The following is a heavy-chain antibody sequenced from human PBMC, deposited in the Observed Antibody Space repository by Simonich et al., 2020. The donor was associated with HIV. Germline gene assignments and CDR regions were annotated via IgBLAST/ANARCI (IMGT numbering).Heavy chain of an antibody. V-gene: IGHV1-69*13. CDR2: IIPIFGTA. CDR1: GGTFSSFA. CDR3: ARKGGGRGVYYFDY. D-gene: IGHD3-10*01. Sequence: QVQLVQSGAEVKKPGSSVKVSCKASGGTFSSFAISWLRQAPGLGLEGVGRIIPIFGTANYAQMVQGRVTITADESTSTAYMELSSLRSEDTGIYYCARKGGGRGVYYFDYWGQGTLVTVSS. J-gene: IGHJ4*02.